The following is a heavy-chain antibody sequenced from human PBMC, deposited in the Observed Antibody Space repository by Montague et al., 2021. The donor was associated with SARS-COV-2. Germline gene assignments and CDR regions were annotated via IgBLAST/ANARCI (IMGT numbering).Heavy chain of an antibody. CDR2: IYYTGST. CDR1: GGSISSSSYY. D-gene: IGHD3-22*01. Sequence: SETLSLTCTLSGGSISSSSYYWGWIRQPPGKGLEWIGSIYYTGSTYYXPSLKSRVTISVDTSKNQFSPKLSSVTAADTAVHYCARDTRIAMLVVVTRYGLDVWGQGTTVTVSS. V-gene: IGHV4-39*07. J-gene: IGHJ6*02. CDR3: ARDTRIAMLVVVTRYGLDV.